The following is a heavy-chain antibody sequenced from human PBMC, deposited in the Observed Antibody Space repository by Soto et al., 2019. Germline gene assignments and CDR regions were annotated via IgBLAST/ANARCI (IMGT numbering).Heavy chain of an antibody. CDR3: ARLPIGHAHFDY. Sequence: QVQLQESGPGLVKPSQTLSLTCTVSGGSISSGGYYWSWIRQHPGKGLEWIGYIYHSGSTYYNPSLKSRVTISVDRSKNQFSLKLSSVTAADTAVYYCARLPIGHAHFDYWGQGTLVTVSS. CDR1: GGSISSGGYY. CDR2: IYHSGST. D-gene: IGHD1-26*01. V-gene: IGHV4-31*03. J-gene: IGHJ4*02.